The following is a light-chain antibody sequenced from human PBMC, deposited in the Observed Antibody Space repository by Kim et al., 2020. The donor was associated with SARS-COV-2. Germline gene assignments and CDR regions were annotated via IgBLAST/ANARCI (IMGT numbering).Light chain of an antibody. J-gene: IGKJ1*01. CDR2: AAS. CDR3: QKYKRALRT. Sequence: DIQMTQSPASLSASVGDRVTITCRASQAISNYLAWYQQKPGPVPRLLIYAASNLQSGVPSRFSGSGSGTDFTLTISSLQPEDVATYYCQKYKRALRTFGQGTKVDIK. V-gene: IGKV1-27*01. CDR1: QAISNY.